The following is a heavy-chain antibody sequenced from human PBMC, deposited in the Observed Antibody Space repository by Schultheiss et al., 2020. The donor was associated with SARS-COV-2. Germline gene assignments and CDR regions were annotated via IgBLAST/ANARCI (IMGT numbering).Heavy chain of an antibody. CDR1: GGTFSSYA. V-gene: IGHV1-69*10. CDR2: IIPILGIA. D-gene: IGHD2-2*01. CDR3: ARVGCSSTSCYQNDY. Sequence: SVKVSCKASGGTFSSYAISWVRQAPGQGLEWMGGIIPILGIANYAQKFQGRVTITADKSTSTAYMELSSLRSEDTAVYYCARVGCSSTSCYQNDYWGQGTLVTVSS. J-gene: IGHJ4*02.